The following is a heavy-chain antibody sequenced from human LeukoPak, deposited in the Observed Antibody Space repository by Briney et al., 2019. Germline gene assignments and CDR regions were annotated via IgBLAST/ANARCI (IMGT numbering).Heavy chain of an antibody. D-gene: IGHD6-19*01. V-gene: IGHV4-59*08. Sequence: SETLSLTCTVSGGSISSYYWSWIRQPPGKGLEWIGYFSLGGSGTTSYTSSLKSRVTISRDTSKNQLSLKLTSVTAADTAVYYCARWDDSAWAFGTWGPGPLVTVSS. CDR2: FSLGGSGTT. CDR1: GGSISSYY. CDR3: ARWDDSAWAFGT. J-gene: IGHJ5*02.